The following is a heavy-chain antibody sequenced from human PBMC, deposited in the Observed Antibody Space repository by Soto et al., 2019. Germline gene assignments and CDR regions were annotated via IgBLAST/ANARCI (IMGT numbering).Heavy chain of an antibody. Sequence: SVKVSCKASGGTFSSYAISWVRQAPGQGLEWMGGIIPIFGTANYAQKFQGRVTITADESTSTAYMELSSLRSEDTAAYYFARGPGGWERRGAFDIWGQGTMVTVSS. V-gene: IGHV1-69*13. D-gene: IGHD1-26*01. CDR3: ARGPGGWERRGAFDI. CDR2: IIPIFGTA. CDR1: GGTFSSYA. J-gene: IGHJ3*02.